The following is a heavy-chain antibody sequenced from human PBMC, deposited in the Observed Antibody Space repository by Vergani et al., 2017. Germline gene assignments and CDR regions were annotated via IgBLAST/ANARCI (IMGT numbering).Heavy chain of an antibody. Sequence: QVQLVQSGAEVKKPGSSVKVSCKASGGTFSSYAISWVRQASGQGLEWMGRIIPIFGTANYAQKFQGRVTITADESTSTAYMELSSLRSEDTAVYYCARESGSATITMIVVALHYFDYWGQGTLVTVSS. CDR3: ARESGSATITMIVVALHYFDY. CDR2: IIPIFGTA. V-gene: IGHV1-69*13. J-gene: IGHJ4*02. CDR1: GGTFSSYA. D-gene: IGHD3-22*01.